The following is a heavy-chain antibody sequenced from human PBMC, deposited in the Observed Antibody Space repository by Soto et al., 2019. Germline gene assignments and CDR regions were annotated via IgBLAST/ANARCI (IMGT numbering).Heavy chain of an antibody. CDR1: GFTFSSYG. Sequence: GGSLRLSCAASGFTFSSYGMQWVRHAPGKGLEWVAVIWYDGSNKYYADSVKGRFTISRDNSKNTLYLQMNSLRAEDTAVYYCARERLVGATMDAFDIWGQGTMVTVSS. CDR2: IWYDGSNK. V-gene: IGHV3-33*01. CDR3: ARERLVGATMDAFDI. D-gene: IGHD1-26*01. J-gene: IGHJ3*02.